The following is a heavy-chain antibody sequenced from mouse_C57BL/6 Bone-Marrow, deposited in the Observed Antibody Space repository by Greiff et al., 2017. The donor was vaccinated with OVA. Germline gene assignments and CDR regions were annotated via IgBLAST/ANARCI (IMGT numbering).Heavy chain of an antibody. CDR3: AREEYYAMDY. Sequence: EVQLQESGGGLVKPGGSLKLSCAASGFTFSSYAMSWVRQTPEKRLEWVATISDGGSYTYYPDNVKGRFTISRDNAKNNLYLQMSHLKSEDTAMYYCAREEYYAMDYWGQGTSVTVSS. CDR1: GFTFSSYA. J-gene: IGHJ4*01. CDR2: ISDGGSYT. V-gene: IGHV5-4*01.